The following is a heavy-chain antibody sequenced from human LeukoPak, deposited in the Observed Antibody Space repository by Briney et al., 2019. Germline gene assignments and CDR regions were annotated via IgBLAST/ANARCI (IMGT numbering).Heavy chain of an antibody. D-gene: IGHD4-17*01. J-gene: IGHJ3*02. Sequence: PGGSLRLSCAASGFTFSNYWMNWVRHAPGKGLVWVSRINSDGSSTSYADSVKGRFTISRDNAKNTLYLQMNSLRAEDTAVYYCARGGAVTYAFDIWGQGTMVTVSS. CDR3: ARGGAVTYAFDI. CDR2: INSDGSST. CDR1: GFTFSNYW. V-gene: IGHV3-74*01.